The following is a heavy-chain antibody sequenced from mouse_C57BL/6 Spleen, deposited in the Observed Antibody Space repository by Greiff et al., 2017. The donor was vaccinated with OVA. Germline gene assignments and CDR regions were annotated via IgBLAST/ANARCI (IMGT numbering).Heavy chain of an antibody. CDR2: IDPSDSYT. CDR1: GYTFTSYW. CDR3: ARYVTTVAPYYVDY. Sequence: QVQLQQPGAELVKPGASVKLSCKASGYTFTSYWMQWVKQRPGQGLEWIGEIDPSDSYTNYNQKFKGKATLTVDTSSSTAYMQLSSLTSEDSAVDAYARYVTTVAPYYVDYWGKGTTRTGSS. D-gene: IGHD1-1*01. J-gene: IGHJ2*01. V-gene: IGHV1-50*01.